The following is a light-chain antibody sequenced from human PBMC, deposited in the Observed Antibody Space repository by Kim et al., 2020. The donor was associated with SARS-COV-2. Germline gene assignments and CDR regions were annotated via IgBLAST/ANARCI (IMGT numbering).Light chain of an antibody. Sequence: DIVMTQSPLSLPVTPGEPASISCRSIQSLLHSNGYNYLDWYLRKPGQSPQLLIYLGSNRASGVPDRFSGSGSGTDFTLKITRVEAEDVGVYYCMQALQTPRTFGQGTKLEI. V-gene: IGKV2-28*01. CDR2: LGS. CDR1: QSLLHSNGYNY. CDR3: MQALQTPRT. J-gene: IGKJ2*01.